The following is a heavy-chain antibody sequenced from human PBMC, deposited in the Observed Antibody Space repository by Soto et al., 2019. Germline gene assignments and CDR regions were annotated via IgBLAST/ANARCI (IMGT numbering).Heavy chain of an antibody. CDR2: IYHSGST. CDR3: ARFIHYDFWSGYHNWFDP. D-gene: IGHD3-3*01. Sequence: PSETLSLTCAVSGGSISSSNWWSWVRQPPGKGLEWIGEIYHSGSTNYNPSLKSRVTISVDKSKNQFSLKLSSVTAADTAVYYCARFIHYDFWSGYHNWFDPWGQGTLVTVSS. CDR1: GGSISSSNW. J-gene: IGHJ5*02. V-gene: IGHV4-4*02.